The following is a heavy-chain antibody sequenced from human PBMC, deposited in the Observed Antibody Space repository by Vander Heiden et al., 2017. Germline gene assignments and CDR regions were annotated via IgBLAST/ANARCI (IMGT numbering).Heavy chain of an antibody. CDR3: ARVGVACNSHHFDV. Sequence: GFHPGRSLRLSCAASALTFSSYAMHWVRQAPGKGLEWVAVISYDGSNKYYADSVKGRFTISRDKSKNTLYLQMNSLRAEDTAVYYCARVGVACNSHHFDVWGQGTMVTVSS. V-gene: IGHV3-30*08. J-gene: IGHJ3*01. D-gene: IGHD1-26*01. CDR1: ALTFSSYA. CDR2: ISYDGSNK.